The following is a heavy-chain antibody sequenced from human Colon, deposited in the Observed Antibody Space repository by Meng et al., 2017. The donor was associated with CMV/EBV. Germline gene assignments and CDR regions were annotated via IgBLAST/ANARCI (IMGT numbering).Heavy chain of an antibody. Sequence: SVKVSCKASGGTFSNYPLNWVRQAPGQGLEWMGRTIPMLSIANYAKKFQGRVTITADKSTSTVYMHLTSLRSDDTAVYFCARAVDSGTYSPGYFDYWGQGTVVTVSS. J-gene: IGHJ4*02. CDR1: GGTFSNYP. V-gene: IGHV1-69*04. CDR3: ARAVDSGTYSPGYFDY. D-gene: IGHD5-12*01. CDR2: TIPMLSIA.